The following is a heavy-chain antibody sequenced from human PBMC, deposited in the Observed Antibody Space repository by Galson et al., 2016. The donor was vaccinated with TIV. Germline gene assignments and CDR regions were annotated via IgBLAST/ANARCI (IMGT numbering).Heavy chain of an antibody. CDR2: SGSA. V-gene: IGHV4-39*01. CDR3: ATYCSSTTCLFDP. J-gene: IGHJ5*02. D-gene: IGHD2-2*01. Sequence: SGSAYYNPSLKSRVTISVDTSKNQFSLKLSSVTAADTAVYYCATYCSSTTCLFDPWGQGTLVTVSS.